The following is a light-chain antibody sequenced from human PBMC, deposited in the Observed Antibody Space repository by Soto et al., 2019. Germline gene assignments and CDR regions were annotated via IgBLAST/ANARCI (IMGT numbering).Light chain of an antibody. J-gene: IGKJ1*01. CDR1: QSVNRK. V-gene: IGKV3-15*01. CDR2: DAS. CDR3: QQFNNWPRT. Sequence: EGVMTEAAATLSLSPGERGTLSCRASQSVNRKLAWYQQKPGQAPRLLIYDASTRATDIPARFSGSGSGTEFTLTISSLQSEDFAVYFCQQFNNWPRTFGQRTKVDI.